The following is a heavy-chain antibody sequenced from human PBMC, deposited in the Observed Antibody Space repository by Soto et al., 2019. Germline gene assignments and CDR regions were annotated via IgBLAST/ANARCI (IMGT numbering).Heavy chain of an antibody. CDR3: VRVSYGDLGG. CDR2: IKRDGSDT. J-gene: IGHJ4*02. CDR1: GFTFSSDW. V-gene: IGHV3-74*01. D-gene: IGHD4-17*01. Sequence: EVQLVESGGGLVQPGGSLRLSCEASGFTFSSDWMHWVRQAAGQGLVWVSRIKRDGSDTSYSDSVKGRFTSSRDNAKNTLYLQMSSRIADDTAVYYCVRVSYGDLGGWCQGNLVTGSS.